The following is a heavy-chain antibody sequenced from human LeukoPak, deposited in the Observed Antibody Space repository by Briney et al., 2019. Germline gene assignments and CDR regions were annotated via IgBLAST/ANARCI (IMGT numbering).Heavy chain of an antibody. CDR2: IYHSGST. CDR3: ANEGVGDAFDN. CDR1: GGSISSSNW. D-gene: IGHD3-16*01. J-gene: IGHJ3*02. Sequence: SETLSLTCAVSGGSISSSNWWSWVRQPPGKGLEWIGEIYHSGSTYYNPSLKSRVTISVDTSKNQFSLKLSSVTAADTAVYYCANEGVGDAFDNWGQGTMVTVSS. V-gene: IGHV4-4*02.